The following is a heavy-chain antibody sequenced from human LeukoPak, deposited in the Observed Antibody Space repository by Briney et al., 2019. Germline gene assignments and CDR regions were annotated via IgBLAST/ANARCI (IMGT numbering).Heavy chain of an antibody. Sequence: SQTLSLTCTVSGGSISSGGYYWSWIRQHPGKGLQSIGYIYYSGSTYYNPSLKSRVTISVDTSKNQFSLKLSSVAAADTAVYYCARSGSVSAVPHFDPWGQGTLVTVSS. CDR3: ARSGSVSAVPHFDP. D-gene: IGHD2-2*01. J-gene: IGHJ5*02. V-gene: IGHV4-31*03. CDR2: IYYSGST. CDR1: GGSISSGGYY.